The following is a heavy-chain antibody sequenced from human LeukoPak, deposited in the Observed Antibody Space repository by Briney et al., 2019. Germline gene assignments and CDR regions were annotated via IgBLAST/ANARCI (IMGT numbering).Heavy chain of an antibody. Sequence: PSETLSLTCAVYGGSFSGYYWSWIRQPPGKGLEWIGEINHSGSTNYNPSLKSRVTISVDTSKNQFSLKLSSVTAADTAVYYCAIRDNLVFDYWGQGTLVTVSS. V-gene: IGHV4-34*01. CDR2: INHSGST. D-gene: IGHD1-14*01. J-gene: IGHJ4*02. CDR3: AIRDNLVFDY. CDR1: GGSFSGYY.